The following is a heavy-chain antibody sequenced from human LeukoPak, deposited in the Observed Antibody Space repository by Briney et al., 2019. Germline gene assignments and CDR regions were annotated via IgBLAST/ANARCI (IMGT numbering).Heavy chain of an antibody. V-gene: IGHV4-59*01. Sequence: SETLSLTCTVSGGSISSYYWSWIRQPPGKGLEWIGYIYDSGGTNYNPSLKSRVTISLDTSKNQFSLKLSSVTAADTAVYCCARATWLPVGLYYYDSSGYYYYFDYWGQGTLVTVSS. J-gene: IGHJ4*02. CDR3: ARATWLPVGLYYYDSSGYYYYFDY. D-gene: IGHD3-22*01. CDR1: GGSISSYY. CDR2: IYDSGGT.